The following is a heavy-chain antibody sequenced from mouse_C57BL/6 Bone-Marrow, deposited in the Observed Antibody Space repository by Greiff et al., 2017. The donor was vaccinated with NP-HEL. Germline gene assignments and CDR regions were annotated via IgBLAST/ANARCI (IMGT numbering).Heavy chain of an antibody. V-gene: IGHV5-9*01. CDR2: ISGGGGNT. CDR3: ARQGLRREGYFDY. CDR1: GFTFSSYT. D-gene: IGHD2-4*01. J-gene: IGHJ2*01. Sequence: EVKLMESGGGLVKPGGSLKLSCAASGFTFSSYTMSWVRQTPEKRLEWVATISGGGGNTYYPDSVKGRFTISSDNAKNTLYLQMSSLRSEDTALYYCARQGLRREGYFDYWGQGTTLTGSS.